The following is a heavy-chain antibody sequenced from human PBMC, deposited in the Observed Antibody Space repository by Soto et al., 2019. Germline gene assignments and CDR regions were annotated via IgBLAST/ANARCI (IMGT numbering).Heavy chain of an antibody. Sequence: GGSLRLSCTTSGFTFSDYWMTWVRQAPGKGLEWVANIKEDGSQMFYLDSVKGRFTVSRDNAKNSLYLQMNYPRAEDTAVYYCARGYCSSGTCPPLDFWGQGTLVTVSS. CDR2: IKEDGSQM. CDR1: GFTFSDYW. CDR3: ARGYCSSGTCPPLDF. V-gene: IGHV3-7*03. D-gene: IGHD2-15*01. J-gene: IGHJ4*02.